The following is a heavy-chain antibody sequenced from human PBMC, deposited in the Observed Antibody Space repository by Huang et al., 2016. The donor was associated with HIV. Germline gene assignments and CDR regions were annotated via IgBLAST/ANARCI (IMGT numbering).Heavy chain of an antibody. Sequence: QVQLQQWGAELLKPSETLSLTCAVSGGSFSGHYWTWIRQPPGRGLEWIGEISDSLSTTYNPSLKSRVTISGDTSQSQFSLKLNSVTAADTAIYYCARMFKYDSGGYWGNDAFDIWGQGTMVTVSS. V-gene: IGHV4-34*02. J-gene: IGHJ3*02. CDR3: ARMFKYDSGGYWGNDAFDI. D-gene: IGHD3-22*01. CDR1: GGSFSGHY. CDR2: ISDSLST.